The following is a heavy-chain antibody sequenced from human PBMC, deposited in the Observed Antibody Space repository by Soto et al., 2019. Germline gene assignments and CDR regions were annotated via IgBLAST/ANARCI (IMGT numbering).Heavy chain of an antibody. Sequence: PSETLSLTCAVSGFSINSGYYWGLIRQPPGKGLEWIANIFHNGYTYYNPSLKSRVTISVDTFRNQFSVKLNSVTAADTAVYYCATMVSREGYNSFLYWGQGALVTVS. J-gene: IGHJ4*02. CDR1: GFSINSGYY. CDR3: ATMVSREGYNSFLY. D-gene: IGHD5-12*01. CDR2: IFHNGYT. V-gene: IGHV4-38-2*01.